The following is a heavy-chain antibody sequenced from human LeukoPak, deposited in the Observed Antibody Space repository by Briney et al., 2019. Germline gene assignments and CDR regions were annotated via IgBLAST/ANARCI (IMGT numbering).Heavy chain of an antibody. CDR1: GFIFSSYS. CDR3: CVYKAANWFDP. D-gene: IGHD5/OR15-5a*01. Sequence: GGSLRLSCAASGFIFSSYSMNWVRQAPGKGLEWVANINQDASETQYADSVQGRFTISRDNAKNSLYVQMNSLRVEDTAIYYCCVYKAANWFDPWGQGTLVTVSS. CDR2: INQDASET. V-gene: IGHV3-7*01. J-gene: IGHJ5*02.